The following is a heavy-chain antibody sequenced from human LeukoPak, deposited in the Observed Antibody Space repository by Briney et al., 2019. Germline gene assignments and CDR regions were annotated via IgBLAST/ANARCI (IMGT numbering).Heavy chain of an antibody. CDR1: GYTFTGYY. CDR3: ARALRTLGYCSSTCCTPSLGY. D-gene: IGHD2-2*01. Sequence: GASVKVSCKASGYTFTGYYMHWVRQAPGQGLEWMGWINPNSGGTNYAQKFQGRVTMTRDTSISTAYMELSRLRSDDTAVYYCARALRTLGYCSSTCCTPSLGYWGQGTLVTVSS. J-gene: IGHJ4*02. CDR2: INPNSGGT. V-gene: IGHV1-2*02.